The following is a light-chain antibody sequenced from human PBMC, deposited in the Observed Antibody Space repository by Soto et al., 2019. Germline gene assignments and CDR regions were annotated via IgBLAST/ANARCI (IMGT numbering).Light chain of an antibody. CDR3: QQYNNWPWT. CDR2: SAS. Sequence: EIVMTQSPATLSVSPGGRATLSCRASQSISDTLAWYQQKPGQAPRLLIYSASRRATGFPGRFSGSGSGTDFTLTISSLQSEDLAVYYCQQYNNWPWTFCQGTKVEI. J-gene: IGKJ1*01. CDR1: QSISDT. V-gene: IGKV3-15*01.